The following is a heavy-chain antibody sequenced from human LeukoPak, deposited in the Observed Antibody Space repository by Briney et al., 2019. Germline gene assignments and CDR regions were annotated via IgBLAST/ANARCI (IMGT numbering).Heavy chain of an antibody. CDR2: IKSKTDGGTT. J-gene: IGHJ4*02. Sequence: GGSLRLSCAASGFTFGNAWMSWVRQAPGKGLEWVGRIKSKTDGGTTDYAAPVKGRFTISRDDSKNTLYLQMNSLKTEDTTVYYCTTFTMVRGVVKYWGQGTLVTVSS. D-gene: IGHD3-10*01. CDR1: GFTFGNAW. V-gene: IGHV3-15*01. CDR3: TTFTMVRGVVKY.